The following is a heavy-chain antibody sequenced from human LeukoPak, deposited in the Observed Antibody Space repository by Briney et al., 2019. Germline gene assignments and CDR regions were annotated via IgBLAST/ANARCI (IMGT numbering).Heavy chain of an antibody. CDR1: GFTFSSYW. CDR2: ISSSSSYI. V-gene: IGHV3-21*01. D-gene: IGHD2/OR15-2a*01. J-gene: IGHJ6*03. CDR3: ARAGHYLLISSPGYMDV. Sequence: GGSLRLSCAASGFTFSSYWMSRVRQAPGKGLEWVSSISSSSSYIYYADSVKGRFTISRDNAKNSLYLQMNSLRAEDTAVYYCARAGHYLLISSPGYMDVWGKGTTVTISS.